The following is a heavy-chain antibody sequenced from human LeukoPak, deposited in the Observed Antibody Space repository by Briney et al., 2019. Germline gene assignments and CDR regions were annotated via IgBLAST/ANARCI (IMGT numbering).Heavy chain of an antibody. Sequence: GGSLRLSCAASGFTFSNYAMTWVRQAPGKGLEWVSSIIGSGGLTFYADSVKGRFTISRDNSKNMVYLQMNSLRAEDTAKYYCAKGKAYDNLDGFDPWGQGTLVTVSS. CDR3: AKGKAYDNLDGFDP. CDR2: IIGSGGLT. CDR1: GFTFSNYA. J-gene: IGHJ5*02. D-gene: IGHD3-9*01. V-gene: IGHV3-23*01.